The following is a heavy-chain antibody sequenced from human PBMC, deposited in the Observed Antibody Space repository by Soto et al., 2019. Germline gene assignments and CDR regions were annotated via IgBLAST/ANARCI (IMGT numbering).Heavy chain of an antibody. V-gene: IGHV3-23*01. CDR2: ISGSGGST. J-gene: IGHJ4*02. CDR1: GFTFSSYA. D-gene: IGHD4-4*01. CDR3: AKGDDYSNYKGSY. Sequence: EVQLLESGGGLVQPGGSLRLSCAASGFTFSSYAMSWVRQAPGKGLEWVSAISGSGGSTYYADSVKGRFTISRDNSKHTLYLQMNSLRAEDTAVYYCAKGDDYSNYKGSYWGQGTLVTVSS.